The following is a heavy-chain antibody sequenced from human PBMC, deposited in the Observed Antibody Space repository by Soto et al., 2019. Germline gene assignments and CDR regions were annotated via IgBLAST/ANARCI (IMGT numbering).Heavy chain of an antibody. J-gene: IGHJ4*02. CDR3: ARGVSGWSPFDF. CDR1: GYTFTDYY. V-gene: IGHV1-2*04. Sequence: QVQLVQSGAEVKKPGASVKVSCKASGYTFTDYYVHWVRQAPGQGLEWMGWINTNSGVTNFAQKFQGWVTWTRDTSVNTAYMELNRLKSDDTAVFFCARGVSGWSPFDFWGQGTLVTVSS. D-gene: IGHD6-19*01. CDR2: INTNSGVT.